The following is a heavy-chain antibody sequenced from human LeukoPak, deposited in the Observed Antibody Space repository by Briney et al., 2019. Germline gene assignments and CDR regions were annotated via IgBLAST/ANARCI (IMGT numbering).Heavy chain of an antibody. CDR3: ASLSPVRNAFDI. Sequence: PSETLSLTCTVSGGSISSSSYYWGWIRQPPGKGLEWIGSIYYSGSTYYNPSLKSRVTISVDTSKNQFSLKLSSVTAADTAVYYCASLSPVRNAFDIWGQGTMVTVSS. V-gene: IGHV4-39*07. CDR2: IYYSGST. CDR1: GGSISSSSYY. J-gene: IGHJ3*02.